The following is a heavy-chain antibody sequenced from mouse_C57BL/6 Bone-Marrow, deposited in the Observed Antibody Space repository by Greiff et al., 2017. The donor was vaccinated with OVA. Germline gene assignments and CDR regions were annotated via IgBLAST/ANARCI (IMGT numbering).Heavy chain of an antibody. CDR1: GYAFSSSW. J-gene: IGHJ3*01. CDR2: IYPGDGDT. D-gene: IGHD1-1*01. Sequence: QVQLQQSGPELVKPGASVKISCKASGYAFSSSWMNWVKQRPGKGLEWIGRIYPGDGDTNYNGKFTGKATLTADKSSSTAYMQLSSLTCEDSAVYFCARSNGSSSWFAYWGQGTLVTVSA. V-gene: IGHV1-82*01. CDR3: ARSNGSSSWFAY.